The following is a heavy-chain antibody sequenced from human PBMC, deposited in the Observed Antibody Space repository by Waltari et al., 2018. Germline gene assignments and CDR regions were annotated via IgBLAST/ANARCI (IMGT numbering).Heavy chain of an antibody. CDR1: GHTLTELS. J-gene: IGHJ4*02. CDR2: FDPEDGET. V-gene: IGHV1-24*01. Sequence: VQLVQSGAEVKTHGASVTVSCKVSGHTLTELSMHWVRQASGTGLEWMGGFDPEDGETIYAQKCQGRVTMTEDTSTDTAYMELSSLISEDTAVYYCATWASGWGQGTLVTVSS. D-gene: IGHD6-19*01. CDR3: ATWASG.